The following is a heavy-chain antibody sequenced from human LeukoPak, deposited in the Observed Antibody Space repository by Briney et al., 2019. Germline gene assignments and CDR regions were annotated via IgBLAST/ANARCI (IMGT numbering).Heavy chain of an antibody. CDR1: GGSISTYY. Sequence: SSETLSLTCTVSGGSISTYYWSWIRQPPGKGLEWIGYIYYSGNSNYNPSLKSRVTISVDRSKNQFSLKLSSVTAADTAVYYCARAGHYYDSSGAPTDAFDIWGQGTMVTVSS. D-gene: IGHD3-22*01. V-gene: IGHV4-59*12. J-gene: IGHJ3*02. CDR2: IYYSGNS. CDR3: ARAGHYYDSSGAPTDAFDI.